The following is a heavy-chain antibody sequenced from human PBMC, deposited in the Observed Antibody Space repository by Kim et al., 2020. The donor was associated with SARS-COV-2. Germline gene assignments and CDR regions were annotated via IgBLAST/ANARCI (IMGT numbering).Heavy chain of an antibody. V-gene: IGHV3-23*01. CDR3: AKDFGSDWNSLPVGYFDY. D-gene: IGHD1-7*01. Sequence: KGRITISRDKSKNTLYLQMNSLRAEDTAVYYCAKDFGSDWNSLPVGYFDYWGQGTLVTVSS. J-gene: IGHJ4*02.